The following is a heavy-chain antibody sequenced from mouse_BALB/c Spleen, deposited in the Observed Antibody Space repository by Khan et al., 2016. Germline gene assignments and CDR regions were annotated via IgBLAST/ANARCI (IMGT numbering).Heavy chain of an antibody. J-gene: IGHJ1*01. CDR3: TRYCDSTTFYFDV. Sequence: VQLQQSGAELVRPGASVKISCKAFGYTFTLPHINWVKQRPGQGLDWIGYINPSNDYISSNQKFEGKATLTVDKASSTAYLQLSSLTSEDSAVYFCTRYCDSTTFYFDVWGAGTTVTVAS. D-gene: IGHD1-1*01. CDR2: INPSNDYI. V-gene: IGHV1S45*01. CDR1: GYTFTLPH.